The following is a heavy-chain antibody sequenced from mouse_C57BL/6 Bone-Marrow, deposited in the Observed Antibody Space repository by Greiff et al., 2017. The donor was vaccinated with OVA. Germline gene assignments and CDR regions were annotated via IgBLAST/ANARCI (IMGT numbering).Heavy chain of an antibody. D-gene: IGHD2-4*01. Sequence: QVQLQQSGAELVRPGSSVKLSCKASGYTFTSYWMDWVKQRPGQGLEWIGNIYPSDSETHYNQKFKDKATLTVDKSSSTAYMQLSSLTSDDSAVYYCARKSFYYDYPDAMDYWGQGTSVTVSS. CDR2: IYPSDSET. CDR1: GYTFTSYW. CDR3: ARKSFYYDYPDAMDY. J-gene: IGHJ4*01. V-gene: IGHV1-61*01.